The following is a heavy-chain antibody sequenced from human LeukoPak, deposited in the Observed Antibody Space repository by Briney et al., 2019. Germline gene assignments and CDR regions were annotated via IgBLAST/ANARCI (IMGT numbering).Heavy chain of an antibody. CDR3: AKDVGVSYSRFAY. Sequence: GGSLRLSCAASGFTFSSSAMTWVRQAPETGLEWVSAISGSGDSTYYRDSVKGRFTISRDNSKNTLYLQMNSLRAEDTAVYYCAKDVGVSYSRFAYWGQGTLVTVS. CDR2: ISGSGDST. D-gene: IGHD2-21*01. J-gene: IGHJ4*02. CDR1: GFTFSSSA. V-gene: IGHV3-23*01.